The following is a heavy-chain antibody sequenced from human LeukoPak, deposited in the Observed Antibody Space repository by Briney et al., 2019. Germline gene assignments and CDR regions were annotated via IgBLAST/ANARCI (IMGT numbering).Heavy chain of an antibody. V-gene: IGHV4-31*03. CDR3: TRAGTY. CDR2: IYFSGST. J-gene: IGHJ4*02. D-gene: IGHD1-7*01. Sequence: SETLSLTCTVSGGSISSGDYSWNWVRQHPGKGLEWIGHIYFSGSTSYNPSLKSRVTISLDTSKNQFSLKLRSVTAADTAVYYCTRAGTYWGQGTLLTVSS. CDR1: GGSISSGDYS.